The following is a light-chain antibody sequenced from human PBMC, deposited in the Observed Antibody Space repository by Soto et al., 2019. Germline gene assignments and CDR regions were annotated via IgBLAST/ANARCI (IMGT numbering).Light chain of an antibody. CDR2: DVT. CDR3: SSYTSSNPYV. V-gene: IGLV2-14*03. J-gene: IGLJ1*01. CDR1: SSDVGGYDS. Sequence: QSALTQPASVSGSPGQSITISCTGTSSDVGGYDSVSWYQQRPGNAPKLILFDVTNRPSGVSNRFSGSKSGNTASLTISGLQADDEADYYCSSYTSSNPYVFGTGTQLTVL.